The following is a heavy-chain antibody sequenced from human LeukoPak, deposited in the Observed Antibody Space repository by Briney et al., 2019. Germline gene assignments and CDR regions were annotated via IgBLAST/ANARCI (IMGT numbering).Heavy chain of an antibody. CDR3: AKDRTAVAVSYYFDY. CDR2: ISYDGSNK. Sequence: GGSLRLSCAASGFTFSSYGMHWVRQAPGKGLEWVAVISYDGSNKYYADSVKGRFTISRDNSKNTLYLQMNSLRAEDTAVYYCAKDRTAVAVSYYFDYWGQGTLVTVSS. V-gene: IGHV3-30*18. D-gene: IGHD6-19*01. CDR1: GFTFSSYG. J-gene: IGHJ4*02.